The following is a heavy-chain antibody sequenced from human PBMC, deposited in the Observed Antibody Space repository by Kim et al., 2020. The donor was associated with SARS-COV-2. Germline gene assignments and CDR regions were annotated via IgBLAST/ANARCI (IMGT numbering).Heavy chain of an antibody. Sequence: NTNYAQKLQGRVTMTTDTSTSTAYMELRSLRSDDTAVYYCATLQLWLDDYWGQGTLVTVSS. V-gene: IGHV1-18*01. J-gene: IGHJ4*02. CDR3: ATLQLWLDDY. D-gene: IGHD5-18*01. CDR2: NT.